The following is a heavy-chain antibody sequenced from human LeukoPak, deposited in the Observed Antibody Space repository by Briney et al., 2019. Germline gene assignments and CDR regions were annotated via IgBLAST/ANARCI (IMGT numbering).Heavy chain of an antibody. V-gene: IGHV1-2*06. Sequence: GASVKVSCKASGYNFIGYYMHWVRQAPGQGLEWMGRLIPNSGDTTYGQKFQGRVAVTRDTSINTVYKELSRLTFDDTAVYYCAREDSYGYYDHWGQGTRVTVSS. CDR2: LIPNSGDT. CDR1: GYNFIGYY. D-gene: IGHD5-18*01. J-gene: IGHJ4*02. CDR3: AREDSYGYYDH.